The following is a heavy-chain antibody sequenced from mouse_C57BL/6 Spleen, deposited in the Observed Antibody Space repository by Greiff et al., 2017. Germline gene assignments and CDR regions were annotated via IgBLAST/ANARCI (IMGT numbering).Heavy chain of an antibody. CDR1: GYTFTSYG. CDR2: IYPRSGNT. CDR3: ARRNDYYGSSYDYFDY. J-gene: IGHJ2*01. Sequence: VKLQESGAELARPGASVKLSCKASGYTFTSYGISWVKQRTGQGLEWIGEIYPRSGNTYYNEKFKGKATLTADKSSSTAYMELRSLTSEDSAVYFCARRNDYYGSSYDYFDYWGQGTTLTVSS. D-gene: IGHD1-1*01. V-gene: IGHV1-81*01.